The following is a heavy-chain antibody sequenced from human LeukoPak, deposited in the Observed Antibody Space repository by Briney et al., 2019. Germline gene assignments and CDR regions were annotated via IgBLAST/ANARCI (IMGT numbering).Heavy chain of an antibody. V-gene: IGHV3-7*01. J-gene: IGHJ4*02. Sequence: GGSLRLSCAASGFTFNNYWMSWVRQAPGKGLEWVANIKQDGSEKYYVDSVKGRFTISRDNAKNSLYLQMNSLRAEDTAVYYCAKIYDFWSGFYWGQGTLVTVSP. CDR2: IKQDGSEK. CDR1: GFTFNNYW. D-gene: IGHD3-3*01. CDR3: AKIYDFWSGFY.